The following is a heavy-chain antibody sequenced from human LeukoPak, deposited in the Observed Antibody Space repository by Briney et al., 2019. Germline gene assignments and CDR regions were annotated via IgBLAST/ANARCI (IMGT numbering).Heavy chain of an antibody. CDR1: GFTFCNAW. V-gene: IGHV3-15*01. CDR3: TTEYGYCSSTSCPGVAFDI. J-gene: IGHJ3*02. D-gene: IGHD2-2*03. CDR2: IKSKTDGGTT. Sequence: PGGSLRLSCAASGFTFCNAWMSWVRQAPGKGLEWVGRIKSKTDGGTTDYAAPVKGRFTISRDDSKNTLYPQMNSLKTEDTAVYYCTTEYGYCSSTSCPGVAFDIWGQGTMVTVSS.